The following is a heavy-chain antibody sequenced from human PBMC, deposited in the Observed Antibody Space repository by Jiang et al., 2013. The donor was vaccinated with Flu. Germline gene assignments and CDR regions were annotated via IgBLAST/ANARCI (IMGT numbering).Heavy chain of an antibody. J-gene: IGHJ3*02. CDR1: GYSISNGYY. V-gene: IGHV4-38-2*02. Sequence: PGLVKPSETLSLTCDVSGYSISNGYYWGWIRQPPGKGLEWIGSIYHSGMIYHNPSLKSRVTISVDTPNNQFSLQMTSVTATDTAIYYCARDPRLYYFDSSGDAFDIWGQGTMVTVSS. CDR3: ARDPRLYYFDSSGDAFDI. D-gene: IGHD3-22*01. CDR2: IYHSGMI.